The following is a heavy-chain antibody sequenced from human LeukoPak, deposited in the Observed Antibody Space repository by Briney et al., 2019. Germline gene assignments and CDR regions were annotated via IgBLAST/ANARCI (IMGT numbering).Heavy chain of an antibody. J-gene: IGHJ4*02. V-gene: IGHV4-59*01. CDR3: ARVGSSGWYQGAPYYFDY. CDR1: GGSISSYY. CDR2: IYYSGST. D-gene: IGHD6-19*01. Sequence: SETLSLTCTVSGGSISSYYWSWIRQPPGKGLEWIGYIYYSGSTNYNPSLKSRVTISVDTSKNQFSLKLSSVTAADTAVYYCARVGSSGWYQGAPYYFDYWGQGTLVTVSS.